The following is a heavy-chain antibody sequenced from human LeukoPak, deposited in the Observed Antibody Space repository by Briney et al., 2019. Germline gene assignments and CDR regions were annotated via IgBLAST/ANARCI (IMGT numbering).Heavy chain of an antibody. Sequence: SETLSLTCTVSGGSISTYYWSWIRQPAGKGLEWIGRIYTSGSTNYNPSLKSRVTMSVDTSKNQFSLKLTSVTAADTAVYYCARRERYYYGSGSYSPSFDYWGQGTLVTVSS. CDR2: IYTSGST. J-gene: IGHJ4*02. V-gene: IGHV4-4*07. CDR1: GGSISTYY. D-gene: IGHD3-10*01. CDR3: ARRERYYYGSGSYSPSFDY.